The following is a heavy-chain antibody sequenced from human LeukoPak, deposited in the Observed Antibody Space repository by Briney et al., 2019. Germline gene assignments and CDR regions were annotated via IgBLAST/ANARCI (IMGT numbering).Heavy chain of an antibody. J-gene: IGHJ3*02. D-gene: IGHD4-17*01. CDR3: ARKGSDYEDAFDT. V-gene: IGHV3-74*01. CDR1: VFTSRRSS. CDR2: FNSDGSST. Sequence: GGSLRLSCAASVFTSRRSSMTWVRQAPGNGLGWVSRFNSDGSSTSYAASGKGRFTIPRDNAKNTLYLQMNSLRAEDPAVCYCARKGSDYEDAFDTWGQGTMVTVSS.